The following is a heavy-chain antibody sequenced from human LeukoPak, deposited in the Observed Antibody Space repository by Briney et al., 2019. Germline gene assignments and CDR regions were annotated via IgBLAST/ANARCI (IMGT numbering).Heavy chain of an antibody. CDR1: GYSFTSYW. CDR3: ARTGDSSGYYQLYNWFDP. J-gene: IGHJ5*02. D-gene: IGHD3-22*01. V-gene: IGHV5-51*01. Sequence: GESLKISCKGSGYSFTSYWIGWVRQMPGKGLEWMEIIYPGDSDTRYSPSFQGQVTISADKSISTAYLQWSSLKASDTAMYYCARTGDSSGYYQLYNWFDPWGQGTLVTVSS. CDR2: IYPGDSDT.